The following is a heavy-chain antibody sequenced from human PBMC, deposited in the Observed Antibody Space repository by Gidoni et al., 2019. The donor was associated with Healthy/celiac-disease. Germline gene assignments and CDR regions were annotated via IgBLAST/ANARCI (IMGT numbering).Heavy chain of an antibody. J-gene: IGHJ4*02. V-gene: IGHV3-33*01. CDR2: IWYDGSNK. D-gene: IGHD4-17*01. CDR1: GFTFSSYG. CDR3: ARAGGGDINYGDYLGLDY. Sequence: QVQLVESGGGVVQPGRSLRLSCAASGFTFSSYGMHWVRQAPGKGLEWVAVIWYDGSNKYYADSVKGRFTISRDNSKNTLYLQMNSLRAEDTAVYYCARAGGGDINYGDYLGLDYWGQGTLVTVSS.